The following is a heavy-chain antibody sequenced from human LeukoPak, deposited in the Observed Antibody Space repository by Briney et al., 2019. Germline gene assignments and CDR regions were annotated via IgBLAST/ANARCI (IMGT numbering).Heavy chain of an antibody. J-gene: IGHJ4*02. CDR2: ITSSGRTT. V-gene: IGHV3-48*03. CDR3: ARERQGSNWDPFDY. CDR1: GFTFSNYE. D-gene: IGHD6-13*01. Sequence: GGSLRLSCAASGFTFSNYEMNWVRQAPGKGLEWLSYITSSGRTTDYADSVKGRFTISRDNAKNSLYLQLNSLRVEDTAVYYCARERQGSNWDPFDYWGQGTLVTVSS.